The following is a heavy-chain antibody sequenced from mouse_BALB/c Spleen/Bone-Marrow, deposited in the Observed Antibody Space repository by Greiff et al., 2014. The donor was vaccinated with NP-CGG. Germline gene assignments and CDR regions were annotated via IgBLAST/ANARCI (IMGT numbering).Heavy chain of an antibody. CDR1: GFSLTSYG. D-gene: IGHD2-2*01. V-gene: IGHV2-9*02. CDR3: ARDGYDWGSALDY. Sequence: VQLVESGPGLVAPSQSLSITCTVSGFSLTSYGVHWVRQPPGKGLEWLGVIWVGGSTSYNSALMSRLSISKDNSKSQVFLKMNSLQTDDTAMYYCARDGYDWGSALDYWGQGTSVTVSS. CDR2: IWVGGST. J-gene: IGHJ4*01.